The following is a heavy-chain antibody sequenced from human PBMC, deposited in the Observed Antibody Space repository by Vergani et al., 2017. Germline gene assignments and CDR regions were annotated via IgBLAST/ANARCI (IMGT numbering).Heavy chain of an antibody. CDR2: VYPSGTT. CDR1: GVSMQSGSFY. V-gene: IGHV4-61*02. J-gene: IGHJ6*03. Sequence: QVQLQESGPGLVKPSETLSLICSVSGVSMQSGSFYWTWIRQTAERRLEWMGRVYPSGTTNYNPSLNGRVTIFVDKSKNLLSLQLQSVTPEDTAVYYCAREDISLTVEGANYMDIWGKGTTVTVSS. CDR3: AREDISLTVEGANYMDI. D-gene: IGHD3-22*01.